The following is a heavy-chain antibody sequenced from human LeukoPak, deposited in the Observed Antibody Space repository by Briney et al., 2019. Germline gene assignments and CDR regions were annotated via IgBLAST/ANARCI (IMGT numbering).Heavy chain of an antibody. CDR3: AKRESTFVVVPAAHPGQNRGYYYYYMDV. D-gene: IGHD2-2*01. Sequence: PGGSLRLSCAASGFTFSSYGIHWVRQAPGKGLEWVAVISYDGSNKYYADSVKGRFTISRDNSKNTLYLQMNSLRAEDTAVYYCAKRESTFVVVPAAHPGQNRGYYYYYMDVWGKGTTVTISS. CDR1: GFTFSSYG. J-gene: IGHJ6*03. V-gene: IGHV3-30*18. CDR2: ISYDGSNK.